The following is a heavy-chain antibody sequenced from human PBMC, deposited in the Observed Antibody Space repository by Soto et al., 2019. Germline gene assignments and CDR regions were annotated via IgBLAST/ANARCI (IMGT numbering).Heavy chain of an antibody. CDR1: GGSFSGYY. D-gene: IGHD2-2*02. V-gene: IGHV4-34*01. CDR3: ATSLGYCSSNSCYSGSFDI. CDR2: INHSGST. Sequence: QVQLQQWGAGLLKPSETLSLTCAVYGGSFSGYYWSWIRQPPGKGLEWIGEINHSGSTNYNPSLKSRVTISVDTSKKQFSLKLRSVTAADTAVYYCATSLGYCSSNSCYSGSFDIWGQGTMVTVSS. J-gene: IGHJ3*02.